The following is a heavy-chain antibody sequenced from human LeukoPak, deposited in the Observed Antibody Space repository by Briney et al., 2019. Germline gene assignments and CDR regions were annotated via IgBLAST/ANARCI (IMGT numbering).Heavy chain of an antibody. CDR1: GYTFTSYD. CDR3: ARGGEYSSSSNYFDY. Sequence: ASVKVSCKASGYTFTSYDINWVRQATGQGLEWMGWINPNSGNTGYAQKFQGRVTITGNTSISAAYMELSSLRSDDTAVYYCARGGEYSSSSNYFDYWGQGTLVTVSS. V-gene: IGHV1-8*01. D-gene: IGHD6-6*01. J-gene: IGHJ4*02. CDR2: INPNSGNT.